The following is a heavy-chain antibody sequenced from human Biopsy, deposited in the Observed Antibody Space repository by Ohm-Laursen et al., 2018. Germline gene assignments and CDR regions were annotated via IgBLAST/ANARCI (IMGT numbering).Heavy chain of an antibody. V-gene: IGHV4-31*03. CDR2: IYYNGNT. CDR1: GGSISIGGSY. D-gene: IGHD2-15*01. Sequence: TLSLTCTVSGGSISIGGSYWSWIRQHPGKGLEWIGYIYYNGNTNYNPSLKSRVSMSVDTSKNQFSLKLSSVTVADTAVYYCARMDCSGGSCHYYFYGMDVWGQGTTVTVSS. CDR3: ARMDCSGGSCHYYFYGMDV. J-gene: IGHJ6*02.